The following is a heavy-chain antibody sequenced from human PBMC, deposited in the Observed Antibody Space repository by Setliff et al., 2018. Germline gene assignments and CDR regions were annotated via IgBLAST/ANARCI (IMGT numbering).Heavy chain of an antibody. CDR2: IYYSGST. J-gene: IGHJ6*03. D-gene: IGHD3-3*01. CDR3: ARMSGFLYMDV. V-gene: IGHV4-59*08. CDR1: GGSISSHY. Sequence: KPSENLSLTCTVSGGSISSHYWSWIRQPPGKGLEWIGYIYYSGSTNYNPSLKSRVTISVDTSKNQFSLSLSSVTAADTAVYYCARMSGFLYMDVWGKGTPVTVSS.